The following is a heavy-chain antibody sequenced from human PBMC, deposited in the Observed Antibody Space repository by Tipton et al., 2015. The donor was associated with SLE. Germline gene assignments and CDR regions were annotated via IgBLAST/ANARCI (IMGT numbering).Heavy chain of an antibody. J-gene: IGHJ5*02. D-gene: IGHD2-8*02. CDR3: ARRGVVSRFDP. CDR1: GDTIDGNTYF. Sequence: TLSLTCTVSGDTIDGNTYFWDWIRQPPGKGLMLIGSISYSGATSYNPSLKSRVTLSVDTSKNQCFLKLNSVTAADTAVYYCARRGVVSRFDPWGQGTLATVSS. CDR2: ISYSGAT. V-gene: IGHV4-39*07.